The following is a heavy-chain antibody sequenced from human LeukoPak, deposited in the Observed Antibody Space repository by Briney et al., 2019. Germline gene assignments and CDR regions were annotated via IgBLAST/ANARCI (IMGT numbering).Heavy chain of an antibody. J-gene: IGHJ4*02. CDR3: ARDPLGGFFDY. V-gene: IGHV4-59*01. D-gene: IGHD1-26*01. CDR2: IYYSGST. CDR1: GGSISSYY. Sequence: KTSETLSLTCTVSGGSISSYYWSWIRQPPGKGLEWIGYIYYSGSTNYNPSLKSRVTISVNTSKNQFSLKLSSVTAADTAVYYCARDPLGGFFDYWGQGTLVTVSS.